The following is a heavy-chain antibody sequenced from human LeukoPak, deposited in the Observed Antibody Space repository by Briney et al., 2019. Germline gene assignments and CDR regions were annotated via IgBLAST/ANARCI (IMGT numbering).Heavy chain of an antibody. J-gene: IGHJ4*02. CDR2: INNSGDST. CDR1: GFTFTTYS. Sequence: PGGSLRLSCAASGFTFTTYSMSWVRQAPGEGLEWVSAINNSGDSTYYADSVKGRFTISRDNTKNTLYLQMYSLRAEDTAVYYCARVGPVLRYFDWLTFPDLFDYWGQGTLVTVSS. V-gene: IGHV3-23*01. D-gene: IGHD3-9*01. CDR3: ARVGPVLRYFDWLTFPDLFDY.